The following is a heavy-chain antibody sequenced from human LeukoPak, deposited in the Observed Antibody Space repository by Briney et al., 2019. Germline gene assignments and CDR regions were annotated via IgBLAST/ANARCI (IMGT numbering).Heavy chain of an antibody. Sequence: GGSLRLFCVASGLPHGDFPMHWVRQSPGKGLEWVSLIRGDGVSTFYTDSVRGRFSISRDNSINSLYLEMNSLRTEDTAMYYCAKESGKFDYWGQGILVAVSS. CDR3: AKESGKFDY. CDR1: GLPHGDFP. J-gene: IGHJ4*02. V-gene: IGHV3-43*02. CDR2: IRGDGVST.